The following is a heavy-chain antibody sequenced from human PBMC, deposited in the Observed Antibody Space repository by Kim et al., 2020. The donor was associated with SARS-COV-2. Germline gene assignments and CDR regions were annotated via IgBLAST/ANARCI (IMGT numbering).Heavy chain of an antibody. Sequence: ASVKVSCKASGYTFTSYAMHWVRQAPGQRLEWMGWINAGNGNTKYSQKFQGRVTITRDTSASTAYMELSSLRSEDTAVYYCARSAAGAGWFDPWGQGTLVTVSS. CDR2: INAGNGNT. V-gene: IGHV1-3*01. J-gene: IGHJ5*02. CDR3: ARSAAGAGWFDP. D-gene: IGHD6-13*01. CDR1: GYTFTSYA.